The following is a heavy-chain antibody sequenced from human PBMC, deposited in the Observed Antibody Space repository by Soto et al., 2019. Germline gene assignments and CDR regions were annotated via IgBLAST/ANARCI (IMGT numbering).Heavy chain of an antibody. CDR3: ARVLRRGYNYGEAFDI. J-gene: IGHJ3*02. D-gene: IGHD5-18*01. CDR2: ISVYNGNI. V-gene: IGHV1-18*01. Sequence: QAKLVQSGAEVKKPGASVNVSCKASGYTFSSYGITWVRLAPGAGLEWMGWISVYNGNINDAQKFQGRLAVTTDTSTSTALRELRSLGADDTAVYCCARVLRRGYNYGEAFDIWGQGTMVTVSS. CDR1: GYTFSSYG.